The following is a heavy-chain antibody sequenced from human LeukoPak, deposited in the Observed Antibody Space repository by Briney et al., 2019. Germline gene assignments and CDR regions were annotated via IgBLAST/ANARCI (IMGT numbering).Heavy chain of an antibody. CDR3: ARGSIVVTPYFDY. D-gene: IGHD1-26*01. V-gene: IGHV4-59*01. CDR1: GGSISSYY. J-gene: IGHJ4*02. Sequence: SETLSLTCTGSGGSISSYYWSWIRQPPGKGLEWIGYIYYSGSTNYNPSLKSRVTISVDTSKNQFSLKLSSVTAADTAVYYCARGSIVVTPYFDYWGQGTLVTVSS. CDR2: IYYSGST.